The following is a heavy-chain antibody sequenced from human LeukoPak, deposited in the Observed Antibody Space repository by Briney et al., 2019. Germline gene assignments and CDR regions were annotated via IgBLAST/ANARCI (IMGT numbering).Heavy chain of an antibody. CDR1: GGSFSGYY. J-gene: IGHJ6*03. V-gene: IGHV3-66*01. D-gene: IGHD4-11*01. CDR3: ARDRTGQQLISRKEYYYMDV. Sequence: ETLSLTCAVYGGSFSGYYWSWIRQRPGKGLEWVSIIYSGGGTYYADSVKGRFTISRDNSKNTPYLQMNSLRAEDTAVYYCARDRTGQQLISRKEYYYMDVWGKGTTVTISS. CDR2: IYSGGGT.